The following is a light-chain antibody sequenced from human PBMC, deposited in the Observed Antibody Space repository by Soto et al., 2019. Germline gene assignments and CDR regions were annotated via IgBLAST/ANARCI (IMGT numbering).Light chain of an antibody. CDR2: KAS. J-gene: IGKJ5*01. CDR3: QQYDNLPT. CDR1: QTISSW. V-gene: IGKV1-5*03. Sequence: DIQMTQSPSTLSVSVGDRFTITCRASQTISSWLAWYQQKPGKAPKLLIYKASTLKSGVPSRFSGSGSGTDFTFTISSLQPEDIATYYCQQYDNLPTFGQGTRLEIK.